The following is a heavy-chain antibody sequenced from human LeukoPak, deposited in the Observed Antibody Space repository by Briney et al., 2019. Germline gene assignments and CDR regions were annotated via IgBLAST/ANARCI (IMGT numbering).Heavy chain of an antibody. CDR1: GYSISSGYS. J-gene: IGHJ6*04. Sequence: SETLSLTCTVSGYSISSGYSWGWIRQPPGKGLEWIGTIYHSGTTNYSPSLKSRVTISVDTSKNQFSLKLSSVTAADTAVYYCARGVDVWGKGTTVTVSS. CDR3: ARGVDV. CDR2: IYHSGTT. V-gene: IGHV4-38-2*02.